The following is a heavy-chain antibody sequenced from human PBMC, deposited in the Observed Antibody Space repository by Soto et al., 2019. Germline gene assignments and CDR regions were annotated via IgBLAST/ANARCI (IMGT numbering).Heavy chain of an antibody. V-gene: IGHV4-39*01. D-gene: IGHD2-15*01. CDR3: ARLILAVPEPFDS. J-gene: IGHJ4*02. CDR1: GGSVRSSGYY. Sequence: PSETLSLTCTVSGGSVRSSGYYWAWGRQPPGKGLEWIGSLDASGKTYRNPSLKSRVTMSDDTSKNQLPLRLSSVNAADTAVYHCARLILAVPEPFDSWGQGTLVTVST. CDR2: LDASGKT.